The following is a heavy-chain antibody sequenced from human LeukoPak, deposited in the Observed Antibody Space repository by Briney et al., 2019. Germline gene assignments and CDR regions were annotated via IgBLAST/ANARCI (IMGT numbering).Heavy chain of an antibody. V-gene: IGHV4-59*01. Sequence: SETLSLTCIVSGGSISPYYWSWIRQPPGKGLEWIGYIYYSGTTNYNPFLKSRVTISVDTSKNQFSLKLNSVTAADTAVYYCARHLAGRIFTFDYWGQGTLVTVSS. D-gene: IGHD6-19*01. CDR1: GGSISPYY. CDR2: IYYSGTT. CDR3: ARHLAGRIFTFDY. J-gene: IGHJ4*02.